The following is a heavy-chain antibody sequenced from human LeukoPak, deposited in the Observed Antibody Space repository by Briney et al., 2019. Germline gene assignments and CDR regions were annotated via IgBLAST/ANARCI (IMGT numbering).Heavy chain of an antibody. J-gene: IGHJ5*02. Sequence: PGGSLRLSCAASGFTFSSYWMSWVRQAPGKGLEWVANIKQDGSEKYYVDSVKGRFTISRDNAKNSLYLQMNSLRAEDTAVYYCARKYSSGWYVYWFDPWGQGTLVTVSS. V-gene: IGHV3-7*01. CDR1: GFTFSSYW. CDR2: IKQDGSEK. CDR3: ARKYSSGWYVYWFDP. D-gene: IGHD6-19*01.